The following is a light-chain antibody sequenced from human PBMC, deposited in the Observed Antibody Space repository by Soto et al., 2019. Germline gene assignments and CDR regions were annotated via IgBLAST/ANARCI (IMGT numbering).Light chain of an antibody. CDR1: QSVSSSY. CDR2: DAS. J-gene: IGKJ4*01. CDR3: HQRSNWPLT. Sequence: EIVLTQSPGTLSLSPGERATLSCRASQSVSSSYLAWYQQKPGQAPRLLIYDASKRATGIPARFSGSGSGTDFTLTISSLEPEDFAVYYCHQRSNWPLTFGGETKVEIK. V-gene: IGKV3-11*01.